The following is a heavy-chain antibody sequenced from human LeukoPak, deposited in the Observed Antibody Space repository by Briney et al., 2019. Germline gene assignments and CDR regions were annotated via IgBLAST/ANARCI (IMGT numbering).Heavy chain of an antibody. CDR2: IYYSGST. D-gene: IGHD1-26*01. Sequence: PSQTLSLTCTVSGGSISSGGYYWSWIRQHPGKGLEWIGYIYYSGSTDYNPSHKSRVTISVDTSKNQFSLKLNSVTAADTAVYYCARDLVGANDYWGQGTLVTVSS. V-gene: IGHV4-31*03. CDR3: ARDLVGANDY. CDR1: GGSISSGGYY. J-gene: IGHJ4*02.